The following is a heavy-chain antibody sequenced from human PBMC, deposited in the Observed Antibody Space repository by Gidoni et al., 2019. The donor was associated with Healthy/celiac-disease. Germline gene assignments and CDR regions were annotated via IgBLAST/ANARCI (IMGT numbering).Heavy chain of an antibody. CDR3: ARDQRYSSSWPFQH. J-gene: IGHJ1*01. V-gene: IGHV3-33*01. CDR1: GFTFSSYG. CDR2: IWYDGSNK. Sequence: QVQLVESGGGVVQPGRSLRLSCAASGFTFSSYGMNWVRQAPGKGLEGVAVIWYDGSNKYYADSVEGRFTISRDNSKNTLYLQMNSLRAEDTAVYYCARDQRYSSSWPFQHWGQGTLVTVSS. D-gene: IGHD6-13*01.